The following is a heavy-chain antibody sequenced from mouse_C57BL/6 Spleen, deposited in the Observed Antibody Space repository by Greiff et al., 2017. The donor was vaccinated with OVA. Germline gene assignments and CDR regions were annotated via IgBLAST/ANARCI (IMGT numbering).Heavy chain of an antibody. CDR3: ARPRDYGYEFAY. V-gene: IGHV5-17*01. D-gene: IGHD2-2*01. CDR1: GFTFSDYG. Sequence: EVKLVESGGGLVTPGGSLKLSCAASGFTFSDYGMHWVRQAPEKGLEWVAYISSGSSTLYYADTVKGRFTISRDNAKKTLFLQMASLRSEDTAMYYCARPRDYGYEFAYWGQGTLVTVSA. J-gene: IGHJ3*01. CDR2: ISSGSSTL.